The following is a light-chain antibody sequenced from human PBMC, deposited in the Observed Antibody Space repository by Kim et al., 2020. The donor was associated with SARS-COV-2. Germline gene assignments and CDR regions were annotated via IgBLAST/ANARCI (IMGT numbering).Light chain of an antibody. CDR2: DAS. Sequence: LSPGEVASLSHRASQSVSSYLAWYQQKPGQAPSLLIYDASNRATGIQDRCRGSGSGTDVNITRGSLEPEDFAVYYCQQRGNWPLTYGGGTKVDIK. CDR1: QSVSSY. CDR3: QQRGNWPLT. J-gene: IGKJ4*01. V-gene: IGKV3-11*01.